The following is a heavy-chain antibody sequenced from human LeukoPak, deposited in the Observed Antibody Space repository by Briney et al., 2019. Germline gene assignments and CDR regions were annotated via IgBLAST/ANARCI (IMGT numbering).Heavy chain of an antibody. D-gene: IGHD4-23*01. CDR2: IWYDGSNK. CDR3: ARDSGGSLYNWFDP. Sequence: GRSLRLSCAASGFTFSSYGMHWVRQARGKGLEWVAVIWYDGSNKYYADSVKGRFTISRDNSKNTLYLQMNSLRAEDTAVYYCARDSGGSLYNWFDPWSQGTLVTVSS. CDR1: GFTFSSYG. V-gene: IGHV3-33*01. J-gene: IGHJ5*02.